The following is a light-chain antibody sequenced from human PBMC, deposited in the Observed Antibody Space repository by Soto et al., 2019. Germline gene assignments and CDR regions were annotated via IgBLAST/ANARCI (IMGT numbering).Light chain of an antibody. CDR3: SSYTSDSSYV. CDR1: SSDVGLYDY. CDR2: AVS. V-gene: IGLV2-14*01. Sequence: QSVLTQPASVSGSPGQSITISCTGTSSDVGLYDYVSWYQQHPGKAPQLMIYAVSNRPSVVSNRFSASKSGNTASLFISRLQAEDEADYYCSSYTSDSSYVFGSGTKVTVL. J-gene: IGLJ1*01.